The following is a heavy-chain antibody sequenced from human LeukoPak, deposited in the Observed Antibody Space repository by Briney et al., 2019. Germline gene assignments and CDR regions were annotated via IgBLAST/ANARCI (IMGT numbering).Heavy chain of an antibody. CDR3: ARDEGSSGWYWKNWFDP. CDR2: ISAYNGNT. J-gene: IGHJ5*02. Sequence: ASVKVSCKASGYTFTSYGISWVRQAAGQGLEWMGWISAYNGNTNYAQKLQGRVTMTTDTSTSTAYMELRSLRSDDTAVYYCARDEGSSGWYWKNWFDPCGQGTLVTVSS. CDR1: GYTFTSYG. D-gene: IGHD6-19*01. V-gene: IGHV1-18*01.